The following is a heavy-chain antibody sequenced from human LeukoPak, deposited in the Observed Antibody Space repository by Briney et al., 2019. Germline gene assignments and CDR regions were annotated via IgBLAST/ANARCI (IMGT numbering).Heavy chain of an antibody. CDR1: GGSINSYY. D-gene: IGHD4-23*01. Sequence: SGTLSLTCTVSGGSINSYYWSWIRQPPGKGLEWIGYIYNSGSTNHNPSLKSRVTISLDTSKNQFSLKLSSVTAADTALYYCARAPTTVVTPYYFDYWGQGTLVTVSS. CDR3: ARAPTTVVTPYYFDY. CDR2: IYNSGST. V-gene: IGHV4-59*01. J-gene: IGHJ4*02.